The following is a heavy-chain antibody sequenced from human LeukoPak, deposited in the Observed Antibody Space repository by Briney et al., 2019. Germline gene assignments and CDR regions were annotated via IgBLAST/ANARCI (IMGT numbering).Heavy chain of an antibody. V-gene: IGHV1-8*01. CDR3: TTEEIYSYGLGAFHF. CDR1: GYTFTSYD. CDR2: MNPNSGNT. D-gene: IGHD5-18*01. Sequence: ASVKVSCKASGYTFTSYDINWVRQATGQGLEWMGWMNPNSGNTGYAQKFQGRVSMTEDTSTDTAYMELSSLRSEDTAIYYCTTEEIYSYGLGAFHFWGQGTLVTVSS. J-gene: IGHJ3*01.